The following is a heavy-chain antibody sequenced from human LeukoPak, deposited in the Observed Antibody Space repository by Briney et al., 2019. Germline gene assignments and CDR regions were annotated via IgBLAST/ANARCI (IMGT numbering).Heavy chain of an antibody. CDR2: IYSRGST. CDR1: GGSIRSGDYY. V-gene: IGHV4-30-4*08. CDR3: VKGRLLLAAY. J-gene: IGHJ4*02. Sequence: PSETLSLTCTVPGGSIRSGDYYWSWIRQPPGKGLGWLGYIYSRGSTSYNPSLKSRVTIPVDTSKNPFSMKLASVPPADPAVYYCVKGRLLLAAYWGQGTLVTVSS. D-gene: IGHD3-10*01.